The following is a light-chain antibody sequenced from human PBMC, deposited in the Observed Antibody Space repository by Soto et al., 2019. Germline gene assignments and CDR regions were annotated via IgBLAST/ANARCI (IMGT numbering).Light chain of an antibody. J-gene: IGLJ1*01. V-gene: IGLV2-23*02. Sequence: SVLTQPASVSGSPGQSITIPCTGTSGDVGGYNLVSWYQQHPGKAPKLMIYEVNERPSGVSNRFSGSKSGNTASLTISGLQPDDEADYYCCSYAGNSEVFGTGTKVTVL. CDR1: SGDVGGYNL. CDR3: CSYAGNSEV. CDR2: EVN.